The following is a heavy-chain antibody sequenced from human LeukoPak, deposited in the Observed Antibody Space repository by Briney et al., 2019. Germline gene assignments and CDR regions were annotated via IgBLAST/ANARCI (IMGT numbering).Heavy chain of an antibody. Sequence: GGSLRLSCAPSGFTFTIYDLYWVPQATGRGLEGVSAIGTTDNTYYSDSVKGRFTISRENAKNSLYLQMNSLTTEDTAVYYCARARAHCAGDCYPDYWGQGTLVTVSS. D-gene: IGHD2-21*02. CDR3: ARARAHCAGDCYPDY. V-gene: IGHV3-13*01. J-gene: IGHJ4*02. CDR1: GFTFTIYD. CDR2: IGTTDNT.